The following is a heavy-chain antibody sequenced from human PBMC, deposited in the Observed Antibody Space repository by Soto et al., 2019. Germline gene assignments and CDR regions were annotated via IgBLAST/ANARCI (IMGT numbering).Heavy chain of an antibody. D-gene: IGHD1-26*01. CDR1: GFTFSNAW. V-gene: IGHV3-15*01. J-gene: IGHJ4*02. CDR3: TTEPGDGPWELAY. Sequence: GGSLRLSCAASGFTFSNAWMSWVRQAPGKGLEWVGRIKSKTDGGTTDYAAPVKGRFTISRDDSKNTLYLQMNSLKTEDTAVYYCTTEPGDGPWELAYWGQGTLVTVSS. CDR2: IKSKTDGGTT.